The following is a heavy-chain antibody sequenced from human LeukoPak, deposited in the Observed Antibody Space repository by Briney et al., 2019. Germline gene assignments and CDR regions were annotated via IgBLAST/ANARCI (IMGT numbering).Heavy chain of an antibody. V-gene: IGHV4-39*07. CDR1: GSPMRSGGYY. CDR3: ARVGNLYDILTGYYPAPRGLLVFDY. CDR2: IYYSGDT. Sequence: PSETLSLTCSVSGSPMRSGGYYWLWIRQPPGRELEWIGSIYYSGDTYYNPSVESRVTLSLDTSNNQFSLELTAVTAADTAVYYCARVGNLYDILTGYYPAPRGLLVFDYWGQGTLVTVSS. J-gene: IGHJ4*02. D-gene: IGHD3-9*01.